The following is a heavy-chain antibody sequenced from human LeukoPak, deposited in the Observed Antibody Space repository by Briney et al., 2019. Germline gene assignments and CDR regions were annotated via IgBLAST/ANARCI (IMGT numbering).Heavy chain of an antibody. D-gene: IGHD3-9*01. CDR1: GGSISSYY. Sequence: SETLSLTCTVSGGSISSYYWSWIRQPPGKGLEWIGYIYCSGSTNYNPSLKSRVTISVDTSKNQFSLKLSSVTAADTAVYYCARHRAPYYDILTGYYGGAFGYFDYWGQGTLVTVSS. J-gene: IGHJ4*02. CDR2: IYCSGST. V-gene: IGHV4-59*08. CDR3: ARHRAPYYDILTGYYGGAFGYFDY.